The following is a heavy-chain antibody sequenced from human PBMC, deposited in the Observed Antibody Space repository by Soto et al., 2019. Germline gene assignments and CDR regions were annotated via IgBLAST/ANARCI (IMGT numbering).Heavy chain of an antibody. D-gene: IGHD5-12*01. CDR3: AKDRGYDYKNGLDV. V-gene: IGHV3-30*18. CDR1: GFILRSNG. J-gene: IGHJ6*02. Sequence: QEHLVESGGGVVQPGESLRLSCAASGFILRSNGMHWVRQAPGKGLEWVAVSSFDGTKTYYADSVKGRFTISRDTPNNTLHLQMTSLRVEEKDIYYCAKDRGYDYKNGLDVWGQGTTVTVSS. CDR2: SSFDGTKT.